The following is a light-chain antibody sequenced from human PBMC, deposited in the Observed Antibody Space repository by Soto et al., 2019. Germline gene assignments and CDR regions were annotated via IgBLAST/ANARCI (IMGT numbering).Light chain of an antibody. CDR3: SSYAISSTWV. CDR1: SSDVGGYNY. Sequence: QSVLTQPASVSGSPGQSITISCTGTSSDVGGYNYVSWYQQHPGKAPKLMIYEVSYRPSGVSNRFSGSKSANTASLTISGLQAEDEADYYCSSYAISSTWVFGGGTKLTAL. V-gene: IGLV2-14*01. J-gene: IGLJ3*02. CDR2: EVS.